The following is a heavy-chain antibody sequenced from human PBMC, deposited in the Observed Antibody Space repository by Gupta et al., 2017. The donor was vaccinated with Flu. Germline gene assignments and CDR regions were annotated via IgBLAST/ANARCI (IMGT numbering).Heavy chain of an antibody. D-gene: IGHD2-15*01. Sequence: HWVRQASGKGLEWVGRIRSKANSYATADAASVKGRFTISRDDSKNTAYLQMNSQKTEDTAVYYCTRLLCSGGSCYKDGMDVWGQGTTVTVSS. CDR2: IRSKANSYAT. CDR3: TRLLCSGGSCYKDGMDV. V-gene: IGHV3-73*01. J-gene: IGHJ6*02.